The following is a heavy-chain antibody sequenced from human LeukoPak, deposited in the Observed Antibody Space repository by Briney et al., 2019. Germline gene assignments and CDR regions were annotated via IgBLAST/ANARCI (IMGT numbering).Heavy chain of an antibody. CDR3: AREDGIVGATSAFDY. Sequence: GGSLRLSCAASGFTFSTYTMNWVRQAPGRGLEWVSSINGRGNYIYYADSVKGRFTISRDNAKNSLYQQMNSLRAEDTAVYYCAREDGIVGATSAFDYWGQGTLVTVSS. D-gene: IGHD1-26*01. CDR2: INGRGNYI. V-gene: IGHV3-21*01. J-gene: IGHJ4*02. CDR1: GFTFSTYT.